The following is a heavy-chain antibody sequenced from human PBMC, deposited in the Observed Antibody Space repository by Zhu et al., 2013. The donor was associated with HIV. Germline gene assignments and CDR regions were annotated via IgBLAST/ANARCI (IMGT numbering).Heavy chain of an antibody. CDR3: ARVVWGHYDSTYYFDY. V-gene: IGHV1-2*02. J-gene: IGHJ4*02. D-gene: IGHD3-22*01. Sequence: QVQLVQSGDEMKMPGASVKVSCKASGYTFTGYYLHWVRQAPGRGFEWVGWINPNSGGTKSAQKFQGRLTMARDTSISTVYMELRRLRSEDTAVYYCARVVWGHYDSTYYFDYWGQGTLVTVSS. CDR2: INPNSGGT. CDR1: GYTFTGYY.